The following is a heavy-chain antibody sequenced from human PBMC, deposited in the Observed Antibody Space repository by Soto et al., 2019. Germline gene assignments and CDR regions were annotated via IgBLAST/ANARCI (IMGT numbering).Heavy chain of an antibody. Sequence: QVQLVESGGGVVQPGRSLRLSCAASGFTFSSYGMHWVRQAPGKGLEWVAVISYDGSNKYYADSVKGRFTISRDNSKNTLYLQMNSLRAEDTAVYYCAKDLGLEIAAAGGFDYWGQGTLVTVSS. D-gene: IGHD6-13*01. J-gene: IGHJ4*02. CDR3: AKDLGLEIAAAGGFDY. V-gene: IGHV3-30*18. CDR1: GFTFSSYG. CDR2: ISYDGSNK.